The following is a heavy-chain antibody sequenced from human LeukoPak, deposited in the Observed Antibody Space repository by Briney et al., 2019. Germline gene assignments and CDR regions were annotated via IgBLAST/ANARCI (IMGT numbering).Heavy chain of an antibody. D-gene: IGHD3-22*01. CDR1: GYTFTTYN. J-gene: IGHJ3*02. CDR3: ASLKNYYDSSGYLVTDAFDI. CDR2: IGGYNGNT. V-gene: IGHV1-18*01. Sequence: EASVKVSCKASGYTFTTYNINWVRQAPGQGLECMGWIGGYNGNTNYAQKLQGRVTMTTDTSTSTAYMELRSLKSDDTAVYYCASLKNYYDSSGYLVTDAFDIWGQGTMVTVSS.